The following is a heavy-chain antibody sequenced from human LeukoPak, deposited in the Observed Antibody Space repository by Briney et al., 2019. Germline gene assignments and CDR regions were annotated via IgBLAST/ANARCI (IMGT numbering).Heavy chain of an antibody. D-gene: IGHD3-10*01. V-gene: IGHV3-30*18. CDR3: AKDRTHITMVRGVMGYYGMDV. Sequence: GGSLRLSCAASGFTFSSYGMHWVRQAPGKGLEWVAVISYDGSNKYYADPVKGRFTISRDNSKNTLYLQMNSLRAEDTAVYYCAKDRTHITMVRGVMGYYGMDVWGKGTTVTVSS. CDR2: ISYDGSNK. CDR1: GFTFSSYG. J-gene: IGHJ6*04.